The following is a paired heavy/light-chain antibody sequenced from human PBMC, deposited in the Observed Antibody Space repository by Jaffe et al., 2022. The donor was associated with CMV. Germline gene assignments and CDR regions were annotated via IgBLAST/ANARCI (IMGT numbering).Heavy chain of an antibody. J-gene: IGHJ3*02. V-gene: IGHV3-21*06. CDR2: ISSTSRDI. D-gene: IGHD6-25*01. CDR1: GFTFSSYS. Sequence: EVLLVESGGGLVKPGGSLRLSCAASGFTFSSYSMDWVRQAPGKGLEWVSSISSTSRDIYYADSVKGRFTMSRDNAKNSLFLQMNSLRAEDTAVYYCARGSVTLQRLNAFDIWGQGTKVTVSS. CDR3: ARGSVTLQRLNAFDI.
Light chain of an antibody. Sequence: QSVLTQPPSASGTPGQRVTISCSGSSSNIGSNIVNWYQHLPGTAPKLLIYSNSQRPSGVPDRFSGSKSGTSASLAISGLQSDDEADYYCAAWDDSLVAWVFGGGTKLTVL. CDR2: SNS. CDR3: AAWDDSLVAWV. V-gene: IGLV1-44*01. J-gene: IGLJ3*02. CDR1: SSNIGSNI.